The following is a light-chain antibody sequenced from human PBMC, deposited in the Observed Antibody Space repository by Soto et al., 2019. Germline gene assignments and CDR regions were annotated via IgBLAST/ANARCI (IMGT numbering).Light chain of an antibody. J-gene: IGKJ1*01. Sequence: QVTQSPSTPFASIGDRNHITWRASQSISSYLNWYQHKLGKAPKLLISGASTLQSGVPSRFSGRGSGTDFTLTISSLQPEDFATYYCQQNYNTPTWTFGQGTKVDNK. V-gene: IGKV1-39*01. CDR2: GAS. CDR1: QSISSY. CDR3: QQNYNTPTWT.